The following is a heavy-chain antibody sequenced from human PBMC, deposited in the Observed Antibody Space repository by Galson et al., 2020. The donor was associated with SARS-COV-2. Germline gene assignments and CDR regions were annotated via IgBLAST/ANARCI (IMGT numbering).Heavy chain of an antibody. CDR2: ISSSSSYI. D-gene: IGHD6-19*01. J-gene: IGHJ6*02. Sequence: GESLKISCAASGFTFSSYSMNWVRQAPGKGLEWVSSISSSSSYIYYADSVKGRFTISRDNAKNSLYLQMNSLRAEDTAVYYCARDSVAVAGTPYYYGMDVWGQGTTVTVSS. CDR3: ARDSVAVAGTPYYYGMDV. V-gene: IGHV3-21*01. CDR1: GFTFSSYS.